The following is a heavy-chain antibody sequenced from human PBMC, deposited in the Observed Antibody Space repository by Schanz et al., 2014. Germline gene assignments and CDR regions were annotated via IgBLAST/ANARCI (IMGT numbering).Heavy chain of an antibody. V-gene: IGHV3-11*03. D-gene: IGHD1-26*01. J-gene: IGHJ2*01. Sequence: QVHLLESGGVLVEPGGSLRLSCAASGFSFSDYYMSWIRQAPGKGLEWISFINTGSNYINYADSVKGRFTISRDNTKNSLFLQLNSLRADDTAVYYCARNRGSGGQNWYFDLWGRGTLVTVSS. CDR2: INTGSNYI. CDR3: ARNRGSGGQNWYFDL. CDR1: GFSFSDYY.